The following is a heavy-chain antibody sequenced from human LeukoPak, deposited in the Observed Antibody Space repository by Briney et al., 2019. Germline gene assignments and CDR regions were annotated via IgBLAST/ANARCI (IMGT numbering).Heavy chain of an antibody. J-gene: IGHJ6*02. Sequence: SQTLSLTCAVSGGSNSSGGYSWSWIRQPPGKGLEWIGYIYHSGNTYYNPSLKSRVTISVDRSKNQFSLKLGSVTAADTAVYYCARGGTVTLYYYYGMDVWGQGTTVTVSS. CDR1: GGSNSSGGYS. D-gene: IGHD4-17*01. CDR2: IYHSGNT. V-gene: IGHV4-30-2*01. CDR3: ARGGTVTLYYYYGMDV.